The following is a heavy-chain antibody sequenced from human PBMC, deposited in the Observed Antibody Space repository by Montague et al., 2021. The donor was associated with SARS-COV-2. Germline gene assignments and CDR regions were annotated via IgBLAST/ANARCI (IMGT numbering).Heavy chain of an antibody. CDR1: GGSISSGYYN. CDR2: IYATGTT. Sequence: SLSLTCTVYGGSISSGYYNWSWLRQPAGKGWEGIMRIYATGTTDYSFSLKSRVTISVDTSKNQFSLKLSSVTAADTAVYYCASVYTVTYSFDYWGRGTLVTVSS. J-gene: IGHJ4*02. CDR3: ASVYTVTYSFDY. V-gene: IGHV4-61*02. D-gene: IGHD4-17*01.